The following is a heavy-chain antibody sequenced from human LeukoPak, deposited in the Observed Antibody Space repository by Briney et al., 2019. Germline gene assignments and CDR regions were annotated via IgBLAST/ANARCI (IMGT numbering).Heavy chain of an antibody. CDR3: ARETPPCGGDCYSLYYYYYYMDV. J-gene: IGHJ6*03. D-gene: IGHD2-21*02. CDR2: IYTSGST. V-gene: IGHV4-61*02. CDR1: GGSISSGSYY. Sequence: TPSETLSLTCTVSGGSISSGSYYWSWIRQPAGKGLEWIGRIYTSGSTNYNPSLKSRVTISVDTSKNQFSLKLSSVTAADTAVYYCARETPPCGGDCYSLYYYYYYMDVWGKGTTVTISS.